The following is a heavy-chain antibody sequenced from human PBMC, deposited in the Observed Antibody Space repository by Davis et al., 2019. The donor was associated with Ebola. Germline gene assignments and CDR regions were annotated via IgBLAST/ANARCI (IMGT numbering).Heavy chain of an antibody. D-gene: IGHD4-17*01. Sequence: PGGSLRLSCAASGFTFSDYYMSWIRQAPGKGLEWVSYISSSGSTIYYADSVKGRFTISRDNAKNSLYLQMNSLRAEDTAVYYCARDRRQFDYGDYPGIYWGQGTLVTVSS. CDR1: GFTFSDYY. V-gene: IGHV3-11*04. CDR3: ARDRRQFDYGDYPGIY. J-gene: IGHJ4*02. CDR2: ISSSGSTI.